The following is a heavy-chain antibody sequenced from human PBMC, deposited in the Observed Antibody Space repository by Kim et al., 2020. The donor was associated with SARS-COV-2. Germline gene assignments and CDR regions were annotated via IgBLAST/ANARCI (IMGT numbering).Heavy chain of an antibody. D-gene: IGHD3-9*01. Sequence: SETLSLTCTVSGGSISSYYWSWIRQPPGKGLEWIGYIYYSGSTNYNPSLKSRVTISVDTSKNQFSLKLSSVTAADTAVYYCARGRSVDILSGYYKPYYYG. CDR1: GGSISSYY. CDR2: IYYSGST. J-gene: IGHJ6*01. V-gene: IGHV4-59*01. CDR3: ARGRSVDILSGYYKPYYYG.